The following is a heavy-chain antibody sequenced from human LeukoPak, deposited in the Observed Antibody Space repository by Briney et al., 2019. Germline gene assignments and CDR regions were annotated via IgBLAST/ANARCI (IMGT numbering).Heavy chain of an antibody. CDR2: INHSGST. CDR3: ARGRKLYYDSSGYPPYFDY. J-gene: IGHJ4*02. D-gene: IGHD3-22*01. CDR1: GGSFSGYY. V-gene: IGHV4-34*01. Sequence: PETLSLTCAVYGGSFSGYYWSWIRQPPGKGLEWIGEINHSGSTNYNPSLKSRVTISVDTSKNQFSLKLSSVTAADTAVYYCARGRKLYYDSSGYPPYFDYWGQRTLVTVSS.